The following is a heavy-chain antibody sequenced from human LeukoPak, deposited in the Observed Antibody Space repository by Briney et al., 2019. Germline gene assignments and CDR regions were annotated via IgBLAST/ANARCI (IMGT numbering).Heavy chain of an antibody. CDR2: IDPYTGNT. Sequence: ASVKVSCEASRYNFVGYYLHWVRQAPGQGLEWMAWIDPYTGNTHYAQKFQGRIIVTRDTSLRTTYMELNWLTSDDTALYYCAREYSASEHWGQGTLVTVSS. D-gene: IGHD5-12*01. V-gene: IGHV1-2*02. CDR1: RYNFVGYY. J-gene: IGHJ1*01. CDR3: AREYSASEH.